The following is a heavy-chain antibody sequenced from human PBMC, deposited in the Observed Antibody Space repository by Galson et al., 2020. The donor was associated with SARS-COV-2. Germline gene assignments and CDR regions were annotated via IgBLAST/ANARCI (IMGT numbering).Heavy chain of an antibody. J-gene: IGHJ2*01. CDR3: ARQGVNMIVLVTVPGWYFDL. Sequence: SETLSLTCNVSGYSVSTTNYWGWVRQPPGRGLAWIGSVYPSGTTYYNPSLKSRVTISVDTSKNQFSLRLDSVTAADTALYYCARQGVNMIVLVTVPGWYFDLWGRGTLVTVSS. V-gene: IGHV4-38-2*02. CDR1: GYSVSTTNY. D-gene: IGHD3-22*01. CDR2: VYPSGTT.